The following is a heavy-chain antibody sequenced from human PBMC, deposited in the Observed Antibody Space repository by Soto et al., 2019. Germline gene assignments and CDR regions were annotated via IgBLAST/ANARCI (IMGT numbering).Heavy chain of an antibody. J-gene: IGHJ4*02. Sequence: GGSLRLSCAASGFTFSSYAMSWVRQAPGKGLEWVSAISGSGGSTYYADSVKGRFTISRDNSKNTLYLQMNSLRAEDTAVYYCAKDPDYYDSSGYYYNGYWGQGTLVTVSS. D-gene: IGHD3-22*01. CDR2: ISGSGGST. CDR1: GFTFSSYA. CDR3: AKDPDYYDSSGYYYNGY. V-gene: IGHV3-23*01.